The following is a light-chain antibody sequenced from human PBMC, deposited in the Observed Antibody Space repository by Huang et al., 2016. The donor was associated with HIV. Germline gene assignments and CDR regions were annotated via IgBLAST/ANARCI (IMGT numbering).Light chain of an antibody. CDR2: CAS. J-gene: IGKJ1*01. CDR3: HQYYSTPQT. CDR1: QTVFHRSNTKNY. V-gene: IGKV4-1*01. Sequence: DIVLTQSPKSLALSLGERAAMNCTASQTVFHRSNTKNYLNWYQVRPGQTPQLLSYCASSRESGVPDRFSGSGSGTDFTLTINNLQAEDVAVYYCHQYYSTPQTFGQGTKV.